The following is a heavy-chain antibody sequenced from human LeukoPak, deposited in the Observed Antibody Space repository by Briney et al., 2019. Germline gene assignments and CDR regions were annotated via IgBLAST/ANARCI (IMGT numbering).Heavy chain of an antibody. V-gene: IGHV4-59*01. D-gene: IGHD5-12*01. J-gene: IGHJ4*02. CDR2: RST. CDR3: ARGGNSGYDVGTFDH. CDR1: GGSFSSYY. Sequence: PSETLSLTCSVSGGSFSSYYWSWIRQPPGKGLEWIGYRSTNYNSSLKSRVTISVDTSKNHFSLKLTSVTAADTAVYYCARGGNSGYDVGTFDHWGQGTLVTVPS.